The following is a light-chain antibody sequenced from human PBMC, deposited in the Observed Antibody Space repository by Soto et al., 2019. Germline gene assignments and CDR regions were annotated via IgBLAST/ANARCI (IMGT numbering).Light chain of an antibody. CDR1: SSDVGGYNY. Sequence: QSALTQPASVSGSPGQPITISCTGTSSDVGGYNYVSWYQQHPGKAPKLMIYEVSNRPSGVSNRFSGSKSGNTASLTISGLQAEDEADYYCCSYAGTLFGGGTKLTVL. V-gene: IGLV2-14*01. CDR3: CSYAGTL. J-gene: IGLJ2*01. CDR2: EVS.